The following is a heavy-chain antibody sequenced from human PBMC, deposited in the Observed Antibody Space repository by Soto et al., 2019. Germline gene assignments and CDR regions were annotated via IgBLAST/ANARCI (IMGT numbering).Heavy chain of an antibody. D-gene: IGHD3-22*01. CDR1: GGSISSYY. V-gene: IGHV4-59*01. CDR3: ARDRSYYYDSSGGYFDY. J-gene: IGHJ4*02. Sequence: QVQLQESGPGLVKPSETLSLTCTVSGGSISSYYWSWIRQPPGKGLEWIGYIYYSGSTNYNPSLKSRVTISVETSKNQFSLKLSSVTAADTAVYYCARDRSYYYDSSGGYFDYWGQGTLVTVSS. CDR2: IYYSGST.